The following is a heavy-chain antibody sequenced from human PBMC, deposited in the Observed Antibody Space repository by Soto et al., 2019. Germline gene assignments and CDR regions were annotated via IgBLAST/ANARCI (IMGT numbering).Heavy chain of an antibody. CDR1: GFTVSSNY. V-gene: IGHV3-53*01. CDR2: IYSGGST. Sequence: GSLRLSCAASGFTVSSNYMSWVRQAPGKGLEWVSVIYSGGSTYYADSVKGRFTISRDNSKNTLYLQMNSLRAEDTAVYYCATSFGYSSHFDYWGQGTLVTVSS. J-gene: IGHJ4*02. D-gene: IGHD3-3*01. CDR3: ATSFGYSSHFDY.